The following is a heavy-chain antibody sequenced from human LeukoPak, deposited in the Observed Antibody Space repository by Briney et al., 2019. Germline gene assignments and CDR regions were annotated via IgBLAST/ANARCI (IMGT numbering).Heavy chain of an antibody. CDR3: AREQAMAVAGTDY. Sequence: ASVKVSCKASGYTFTGYYMHWVRQASGQGLEWMGRINPNSGVTNFAQKFQGRVTMTRDTSISTAYMELSRLTSDDTAVYYCAREQAMAVAGTDYWGQGTLVTVSS. CDR1: GYTFTGYY. V-gene: IGHV1-2*06. D-gene: IGHD6-19*01. CDR2: INPNSGVT. J-gene: IGHJ4*02.